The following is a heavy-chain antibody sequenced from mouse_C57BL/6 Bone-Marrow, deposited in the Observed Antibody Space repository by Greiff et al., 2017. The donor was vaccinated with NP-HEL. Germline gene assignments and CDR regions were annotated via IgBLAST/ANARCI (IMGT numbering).Heavy chain of an antibody. CDR2: SRNKANDYTT. J-gene: IGHJ2*01. V-gene: IGHV7-1*01. Sequence: EVMLVESGGGLVQSGRSLRLSCATSGFTFSDFYMEWVRQAPGKGLEWIAASRNKANDYTTEYSASVKGRFIVSRDTSQSILYLQMNALRAEDTAIYYCARGNYYGSSPSLDYWGQGTTLTVSS. D-gene: IGHD1-1*01. CDR3: ARGNYYGSSPSLDY. CDR1: GFTFSDFY.